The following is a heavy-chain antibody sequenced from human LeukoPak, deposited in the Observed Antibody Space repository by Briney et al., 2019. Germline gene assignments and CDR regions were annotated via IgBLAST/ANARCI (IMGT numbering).Heavy chain of an antibody. V-gene: IGHV4-34*01. Sequence: KASETLSLTCAVYGGSFSGYYWSWIRQPPGKGLEWIGEINHSGSTNYNPSLKSRVTISVDTSKNQFSLKLSSVTAADTAVYYCARGGRSGNWFDPWGQGTLVTVSS. CDR1: GGSFSGYY. D-gene: IGHD1-26*01. CDR3: ARGGRSGNWFDP. CDR2: INHSGST. J-gene: IGHJ5*02.